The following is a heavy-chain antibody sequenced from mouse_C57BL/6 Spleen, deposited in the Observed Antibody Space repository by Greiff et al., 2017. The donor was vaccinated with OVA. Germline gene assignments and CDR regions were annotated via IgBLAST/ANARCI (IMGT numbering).Heavy chain of an antibody. J-gene: IGHJ2*01. CDR2: IYPGSGNT. CDR1: GYSFTSYY. V-gene: IGHV1-66*01. D-gene: IGHD2-4*01. Sequence: VQLQQSGPELVKPGASVKISCKASGYSFTSYYIHWVKQRPGQGLEWIGWIYPGSGNTKYNEKFKCKATLTADTSSSPAYMQLSSLTSEDSAVYYCARSVALYDYENYFDYWGQGTTLTVAS. CDR3: ARSVALYDYENYFDY.